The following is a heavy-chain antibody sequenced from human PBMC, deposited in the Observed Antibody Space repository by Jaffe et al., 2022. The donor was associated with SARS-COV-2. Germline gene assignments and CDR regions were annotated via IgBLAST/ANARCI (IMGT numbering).Heavy chain of an antibody. CDR3: AKDNSVETYYDFWSGYYPGLHNWFDP. J-gene: IGHJ5*02. D-gene: IGHD3-3*01. Sequence: QVQLVESGGGVVQPGRSLRLSCAASGFTFSSYGMHWVRQAPGKGLEWVAVISYDGSNKYYADSVKGRFTISRDNSKNTLYLQMNSLRAEDTAVYYCAKDNSVETYYDFWSGYYPGLHNWFDPWGQGTLVTVSS. CDR2: ISYDGSNK. V-gene: IGHV3-30*18. CDR1: GFTFSSYG.